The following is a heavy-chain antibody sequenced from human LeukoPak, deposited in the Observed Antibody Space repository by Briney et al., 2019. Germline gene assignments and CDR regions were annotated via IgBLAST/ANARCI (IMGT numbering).Heavy chain of an antibody. CDR3: ASIAVAGVIPYYYGMDV. D-gene: IGHD6-19*01. CDR1: GDSIRNSSFY. J-gene: IGHJ6*02. CDR2: IYYSGST. V-gene: IGHV4-61*05. Sequence: SETLSLTCAVSGDSIRNSSFYWGWIRQPPGKGLEWIGYIYYSGSTNYNPSLKSRVTISVGTSKNQFSLKLSSVTAADTAVYYCASIAVAGVIPYYYGMDVWGQGTTVTVFS.